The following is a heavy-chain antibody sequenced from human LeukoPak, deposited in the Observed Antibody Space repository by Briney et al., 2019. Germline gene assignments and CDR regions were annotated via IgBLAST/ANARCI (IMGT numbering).Heavy chain of an antibody. CDR1: GFKFRSHE. J-gene: IGHJ5*02. D-gene: IGHD6-13*01. CDR3: ARTLIAAVGASKNWLDP. Sequence: GGSLRLSSAGSGFKFRSHEMNWIRQAPGKGLEWVSYISSTGKTIYYADSVKGRFTISRDNDKNSVYLQMSSLRAEDTAVYYCARTLIAAVGASKNWLDPWGQGTLVSVSS. V-gene: IGHV3-48*03. CDR2: ISSTGKTI.